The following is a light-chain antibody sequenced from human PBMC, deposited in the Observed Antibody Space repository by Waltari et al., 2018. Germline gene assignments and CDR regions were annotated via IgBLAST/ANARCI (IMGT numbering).Light chain of an antibody. CDR2: AAS. Sequence: DIQMTQSPSTLSAFVGDSVTITCRASQSVSTGLAWYQQKPGKAPKLLIYAASSSASGVPSRFSGSGSGTEFTLTISSLQPDDFAAYYCQQYNSYPLTFGGGTKVEIK. J-gene: IGKJ4*01. CDR3: QQYNSYPLT. V-gene: IGKV1-5*03. CDR1: QSVSTG.